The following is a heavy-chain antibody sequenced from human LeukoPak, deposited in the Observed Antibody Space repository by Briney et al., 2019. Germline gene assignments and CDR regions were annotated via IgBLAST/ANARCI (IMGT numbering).Heavy chain of an antibody. J-gene: IGHJ4*02. CDR1: GGTFSSYA. CDR2: IIPIFGTA. Sequence: SVKVSCKASGGTFSSYAISWVRQAPGQGLEWMGGIIPIFGTANYAQKFQGRVTITADESTSTAYMELSSLRSEDTAVYYCARDQRYYGSGKWRFDYWGQGTLVTASS. CDR3: ARDQRYYGSGKWRFDY. V-gene: IGHV1-69*13. D-gene: IGHD3-10*01.